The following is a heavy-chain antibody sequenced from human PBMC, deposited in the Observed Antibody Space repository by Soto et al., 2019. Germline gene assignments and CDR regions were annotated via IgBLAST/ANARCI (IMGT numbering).Heavy chain of an antibody. CDR2: IIPIFGTA. CDR3: ARDTRKCSGGSCYADAFDI. CDR1: GGTFSSYA. D-gene: IGHD2-15*01. J-gene: IGHJ3*02. V-gene: IGHV1-69*12. Sequence: QVQLVQSGAEVKKPGSSVKVSCKASGGTFSSYAISWVRQAPGQGLEWMGGIIPIFGTANYAQKFQGRVTITADESTSTAYTELSSLRSEDTAVYYCARDTRKCSGGSCYADAFDIWGQGTMVTVSS.